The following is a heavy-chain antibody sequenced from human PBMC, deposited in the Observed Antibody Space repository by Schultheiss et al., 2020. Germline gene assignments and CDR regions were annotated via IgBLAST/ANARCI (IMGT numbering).Heavy chain of an antibody. J-gene: IGHJ4*02. CDR2: INHSGST. Sequence: GSLRLSCAASGFTFSDYYMSWIRQAPGKGLEWIGEINHSGSTNYNPSLKSRVTISVDTSKNQFSLKLSSVTAADTAVYYCARVSRASPGYYLLDYWGQGTQVTVSA. D-gene: IGHD3-22*01. V-gene: IGHV4-34*01. CDR1: GFTFSDYY. CDR3: ARVSRASPGYYLLDY.